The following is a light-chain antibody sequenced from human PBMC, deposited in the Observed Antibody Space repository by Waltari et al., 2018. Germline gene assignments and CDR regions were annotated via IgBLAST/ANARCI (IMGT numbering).Light chain of an antibody. CDR3: HSYDSSLNGWI. Sequence: QSVLTQPPSVSGAPGQRVTISCTGSSSNIGAGYDVHWYQQAPGTAPKLLMDGNPNRPSGVPGRFSGSRSATSASLAITGLQPEDEADYYCHSYDSSLNGWIFGGGTKLTVL. CDR2: GNP. CDR1: SSNIGAGYD. V-gene: IGLV1-40*01. J-gene: IGLJ2*01.